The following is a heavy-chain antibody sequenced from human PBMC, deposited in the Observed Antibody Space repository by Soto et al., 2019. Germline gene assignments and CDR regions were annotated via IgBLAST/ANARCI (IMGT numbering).Heavy chain of an antibody. D-gene: IGHD2-2*01. CDR1: GFTFSSYS. V-gene: IGHV3-48*01. CDR3: ARETVPAAINYYYMDV. J-gene: IGHJ6*03. CDR2: ISSSSSTI. Sequence: GGSLRLSCAASGFTFSSYSMNWVRQAPGKGLEWVSYISSSSSTIYYADSVKGRFTISRDNAKNSLYLQMNSLRAEDTAVYYCARETVPAAINYYYMDVWGKGTTVTVSS.